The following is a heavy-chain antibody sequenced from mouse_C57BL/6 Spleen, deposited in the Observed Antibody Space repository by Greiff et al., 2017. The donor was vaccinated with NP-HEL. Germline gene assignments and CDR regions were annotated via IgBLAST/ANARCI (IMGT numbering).Heavy chain of an antibody. J-gene: IGHJ4*01. D-gene: IGHD2-3*01. CDR3: ARSIYDGYPYAMDY. Sequence: VQLQESGAELVKPGASVKISCKASGYAFSSYWMNWVKQRPGKGLEWIGQIYPGDGDTNYNGKFKGKATLTADKSSSTAYMQLSSLTSEDSAVYFCARSIYDGYPYAMDYWGQGTSVTVSS. CDR2: IYPGDGDT. V-gene: IGHV1-80*01. CDR1: GYAFSSYW.